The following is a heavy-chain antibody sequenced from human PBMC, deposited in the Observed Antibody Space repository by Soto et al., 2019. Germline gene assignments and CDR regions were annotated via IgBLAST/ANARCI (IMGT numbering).Heavy chain of an antibody. CDR1: GGTFSSYA. Sequence: QVQLVQSGAEVKKPGSSVKVSCKASGGTFSSYAISWVRQAPGQGLEWMGGIIPIFGTADYAQKFQGRVTITADESTSTAYMDLSSXXSEDTAVYYCARHLGGNHYYYGMDVWGQGTTVTVSS. CDR3: ARHLGGNHYYYGMDV. V-gene: IGHV1-69*12. D-gene: IGHD3-16*01. J-gene: IGHJ6*02. CDR2: IIPIFGTA.